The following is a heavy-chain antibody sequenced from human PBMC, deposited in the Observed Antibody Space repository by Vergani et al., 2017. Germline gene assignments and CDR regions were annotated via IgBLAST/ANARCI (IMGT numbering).Heavy chain of an antibody. Sequence: EVELVQSGPEMRKPGESLKISCKGSEYSFGNYWIGWVRQMPGKGLEWMGIIYPADSDTRYSPSFQGQVTISADKSISTAFLQWDSLKASDTALYYCARHKTYTDYWGQGTLVTVSS. J-gene: IGHJ4*02. CDR3: ARHKTYTDY. CDR2: IYPADSDT. D-gene: IGHD2-8*01. V-gene: IGHV5-51*01. CDR1: EYSFGNYW.